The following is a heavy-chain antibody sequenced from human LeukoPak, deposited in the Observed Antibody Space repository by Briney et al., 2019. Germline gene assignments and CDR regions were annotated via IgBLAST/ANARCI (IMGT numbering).Heavy chain of an antibody. CDR1: GYTFTGYG. CDR2: ISAYNGNT. CDR3: ARDDYYDSSGYYDY. Sequence: ASVKVSCKASGYTFTGYGISWVRQAPGQGLEWMGWISAYNGNTNYAQKLQGRVTMTTDTSTSTAYMELRSLRSDDTAVYYCARDDYYDSSGYYDYWGQGTLVTVSS. V-gene: IGHV1-18*01. D-gene: IGHD3-22*01. J-gene: IGHJ4*02.